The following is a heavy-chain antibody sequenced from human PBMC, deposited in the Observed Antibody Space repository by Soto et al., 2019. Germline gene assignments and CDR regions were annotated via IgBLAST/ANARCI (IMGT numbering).Heavy chain of an antibody. Sequence: PGGSLRLSCTASGFTFGDYAMSWFRQAPGKGLEWVGFIRSKAYGGTTEYAASVKGRFTISRDDSKSIAYLQMNSLKTEDTAVYYCTRDGDDYDYIWGSYILYFDYWGQGTLVTVSS. CDR1: GFTFGDYA. J-gene: IGHJ4*02. V-gene: IGHV3-49*03. CDR3: TRDGDDYDYIWGSYILYFDY. D-gene: IGHD3-16*01. CDR2: IRSKAYGGTT.